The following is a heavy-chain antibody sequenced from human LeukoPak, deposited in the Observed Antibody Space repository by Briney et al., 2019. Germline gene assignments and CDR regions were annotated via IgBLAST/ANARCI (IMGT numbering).Heavy chain of an antibody. J-gene: IGHJ4*02. CDR2: ISDSGGRT. Sequence: PGGSLRLSCAASGFTFATYAMGWVRQPPGKGLEWVSTISDSGGRTHYADSVQGRFTISRDNSKNTLYLQINNLRAEDTAIYYCDASDFWGQGTLVTFSS. CDR3: DASDF. V-gene: IGHV3-23*01. CDR1: GFTFATYA.